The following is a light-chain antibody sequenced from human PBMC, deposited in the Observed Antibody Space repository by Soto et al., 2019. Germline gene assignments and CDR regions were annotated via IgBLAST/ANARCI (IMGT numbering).Light chain of an antibody. CDR2: DAS. CDR3: QQYGDSRT. CDR1: QSLPNTF. V-gene: IGKV3-20*01. Sequence: EIVLTQSPGTLSLSPGEGATLSCRASQSLPNTFVSWYQQKPGQAPRLLIDDASSRATGLPDRFSGSGSGTDFTLTISRLEAEDFAVYYCQQYGDSRTFGQGTKVEVK. J-gene: IGKJ1*01.